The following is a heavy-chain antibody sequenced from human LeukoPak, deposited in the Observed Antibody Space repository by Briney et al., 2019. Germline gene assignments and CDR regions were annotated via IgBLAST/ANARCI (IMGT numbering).Heavy chain of an antibody. CDR3: AKGGNDSSGYYYALDY. V-gene: IGHV3-48*03. Sequence: GGSLRLSCAASGFTFSSYEMNWVRQAPGKGLEWVSYISSSGSTIYYADSVKGRFTISRDNAKNSLYLQMNSLRAEDMALYYCAKGGNDSSGYYYALDYWGQGTLVTVSS. D-gene: IGHD3-22*01. CDR1: GFTFSSYE. CDR2: ISSSGSTI. J-gene: IGHJ4*02.